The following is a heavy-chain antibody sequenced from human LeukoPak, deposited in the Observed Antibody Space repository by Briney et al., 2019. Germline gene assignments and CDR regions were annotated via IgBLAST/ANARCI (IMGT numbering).Heavy chain of an antibody. Sequence: GGSLRLSCEASGFTFSSYAMTWVRQAPGKGLEWVSAIRPSGAATYYAESVKGRFTISRDNSKNTLYLQMNSLGAEDTAVYYCAKPYRDCSSTSCYFSFDCWGQGTLVTVSS. J-gene: IGHJ4*02. D-gene: IGHD2-2*01. CDR3: AKPYRDCSSTSCYFSFDC. CDR1: GFTFSSYA. CDR2: IRPSGAAT. V-gene: IGHV3-23*01.